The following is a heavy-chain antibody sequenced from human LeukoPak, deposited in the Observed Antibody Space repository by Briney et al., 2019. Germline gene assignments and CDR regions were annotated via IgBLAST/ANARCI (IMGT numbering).Heavy chain of an antibody. CDR2: IYSGGST. V-gene: IGHV3-53*01. J-gene: IGHJ4*02. Sequence: GGSLRLSCAASGFTFDDYAMHWVRQAPGKGLEWVSVIYSGGSTYYADSVKGRFTISRDNSKNTLYLQMNSLRAEDTAVYYCARVGYYDSSGTTGGYWGQGTLVTVSP. CDR3: ARVGYYDSSGTTGGY. CDR1: GFTFDDYA. D-gene: IGHD3-22*01.